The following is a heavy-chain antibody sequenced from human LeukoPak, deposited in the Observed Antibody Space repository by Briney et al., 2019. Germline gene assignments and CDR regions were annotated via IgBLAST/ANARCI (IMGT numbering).Heavy chain of an antibody. J-gene: IGHJ4*02. Sequence: GGSLRLSCAASGFTFSSHAMSWVRQAPGKGLEWVSAISGSGGSTYYADSVKGRFTISRDNSKNTLYLQMNSLRAEDTAVYYCAKDGGDCSGGSCPPTWGQGTLVTVSS. V-gene: IGHV3-23*01. CDR2: ISGSGGST. D-gene: IGHD2-15*01. CDR3: AKDGGDCSGGSCPPT. CDR1: GFTFSSHA.